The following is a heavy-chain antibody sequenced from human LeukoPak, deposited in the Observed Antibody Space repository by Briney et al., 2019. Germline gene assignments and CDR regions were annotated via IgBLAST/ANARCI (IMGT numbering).Heavy chain of an antibody. Sequence: PSETLSLTCTVSGGSISSGSYYWSWIRQPAGKGLVWIGRIYTSGSTNYNPSLKSRVTISVDTSKNQFSLKLSSVPAADTAVYYCARGTTMVRGVILDYWGQGTLVTVSS. CDR2: IYTSGST. V-gene: IGHV4-61*02. CDR3: ARGTTMVRGVILDY. CDR1: GGSISSGSYY. J-gene: IGHJ4*02. D-gene: IGHD3-10*01.